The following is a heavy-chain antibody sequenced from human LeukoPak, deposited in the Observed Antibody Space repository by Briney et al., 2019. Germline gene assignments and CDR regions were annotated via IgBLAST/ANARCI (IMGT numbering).Heavy chain of an antibody. CDR1: GGSISSYY. CDR3: ARALYGDYVYYFDY. V-gene: IGHV4-59*01. J-gene: IGHJ4*02. D-gene: IGHD4-17*01. Sequence: PSETLSLTCTVSGGSISSYYWSWIRQPPGKGLEWIGYIYYSGSTNYNPSLKSRVTISVDTSKNQFSLKLNSVTAADTAVYYCARALYGDYVYYFDYWGQGTLVTVSS. CDR2: IYYSGST.